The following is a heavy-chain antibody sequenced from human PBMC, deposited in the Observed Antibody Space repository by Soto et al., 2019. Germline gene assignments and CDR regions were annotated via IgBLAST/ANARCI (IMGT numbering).Heavy chain of an antibody. J-gene: IGHJ6*02. CDR1: GYTFTSYA. V-gene: IGHV1-3*01. CDR3: ASRQLWLSDYYYGMDV. D-gene: IGHD5-18*01. CDR2: INAGNGNT. Sequence: ASVKVSCKASGYTFTSYAMHWVRQAPGQRLEWMGWINAGNGNTKYSQKFQGRVTITRDTSASTAYMELSSLRSEDTAVYYCASRQLWLSDYYYGMDVWGQGTTVTVSS.